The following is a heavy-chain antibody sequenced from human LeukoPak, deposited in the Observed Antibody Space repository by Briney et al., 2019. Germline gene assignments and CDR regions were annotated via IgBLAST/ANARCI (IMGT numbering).Heavy chain of an antibody. J-gene: IGHJ6*02. D-gene: IGHD1-26*01. Sequence: GGSLRLSCAASGFTFRTYAMTWVRQAPGQGLEWVSTISASGTYTYYADSVRGRFTISRDNSKNTVYLEMNSLRAEDTAVYYCARGRSGSPVGYGMDVWGQGTTVTVSS. CDR2: ISASGTYT. CDR1: GFTFRTYA. CDR3: ARGRSGSPVGYGMDV. V-gene: IGHV3-23*01.